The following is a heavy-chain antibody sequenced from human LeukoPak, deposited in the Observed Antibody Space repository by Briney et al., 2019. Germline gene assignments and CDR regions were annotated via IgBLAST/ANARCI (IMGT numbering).Heavy chain of an antibody. CDR2: TYYRSKWYN. V-gene: IGHV6-1*01. Sequence: SQTLSLTCALSGDSVSSNSAAWTWIRQSPSRGLEWLGRTYYRSKWYNDYAVSVKSRITINPDTSKNQFSLQLNSVTPEDTAVYYCAKGSALFDPWGQGTLVTVSS. CDR1: GDSVSSNSAA. D-gene: IGHD6-19*01. J-gene: IGHJ5*02. CDR3: AKGSALFDP.